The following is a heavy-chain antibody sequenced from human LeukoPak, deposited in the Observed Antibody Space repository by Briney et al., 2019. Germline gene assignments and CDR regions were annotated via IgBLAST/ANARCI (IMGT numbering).Heavy chain of an antibody. V-gene: IGHV3-53*01. J-gene: IGHJ6*03. CDR1: GFTVSSNY. CDR2: IYSGGST. Sequence: GSLRLSCAASGFTVSSNYMSWVRQAPGKGLEWVSVIYSGGSTYYAVSVKGRFTISRDNSKNTLYLQMNSLRAEDTAVYYCARMSHYYYYYMDVWGKGTTVTVSS. CDR3: ARMSHYYYYYMDV.